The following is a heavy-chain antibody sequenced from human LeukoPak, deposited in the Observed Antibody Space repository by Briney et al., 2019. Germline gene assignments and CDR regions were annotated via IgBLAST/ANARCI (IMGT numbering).Heavy chain of an antibody. Sequence: ASVKVSCKVSGYSLTALSLHWGRQAPGKGLEWMGGFDPEDGEPIYAQKFQGRLSMTEDTSKDTGYMELRTLRSEDTALYYCAKSHGDYGLLDYWGQGTLVTVSS. CDR3: AKSHGDYGLLDY. CDR2: FDPEDGEP. J-gene: IGHJ4*02. CDR1: GYSLTALS. D-gene: IGHD4-17*01. V-gene: IGHV1-24*01.